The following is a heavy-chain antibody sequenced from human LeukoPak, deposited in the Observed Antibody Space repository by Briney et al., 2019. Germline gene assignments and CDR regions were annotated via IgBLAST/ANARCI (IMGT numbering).Heavy chain of an antibody. J-gene: IGHJ6*02. CDR3: TTCLNGAGQPVAIYYYGMDV. CDR1: GYILSDLS. V-gene: IGHV1-24*01. D-gene: IGHD2-2*01. Sequence: ASVKVSCKVSGYILSDLSMHWVRQAPGKGLEWMGGFDPEDGGTIYAQKFQGRVTMTEDTSADTAYMELSSLRSEDTAVYYCTTCLNGAGQPVAIYYYGMDVWGQGTTVTVSS. CDR2: FDPEDGGT.